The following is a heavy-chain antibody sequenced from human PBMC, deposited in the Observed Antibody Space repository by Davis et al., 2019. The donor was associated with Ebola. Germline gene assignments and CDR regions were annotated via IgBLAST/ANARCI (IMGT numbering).Heavy chain of an antibody. J-gene: IGHJ6*02. CDR3: ARAGQQLVQKRGFYYYYGMDV. CDR2: INAGNGNT. D-gene: IGHD6-13*01. CDR1: GYTFTTYD. V-gene: IGHV1-3*01. Sequence: AASVKVSCKASGYTFTTYDINWVRQAPGQRLEWMGWINAGNGNTKYSQKFQGRVTITRDTSASTAYMELSSLRSEDTAVYYCARAGQQLVQKRGFYYYYGMDVWGQGTTVTVSS.